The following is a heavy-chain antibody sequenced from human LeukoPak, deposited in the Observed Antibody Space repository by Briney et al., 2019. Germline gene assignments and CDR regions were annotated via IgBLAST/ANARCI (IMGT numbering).Heavy chain of an antibody. J-gene: IGHJ6*04. Sequence: ASVKVSCKASGYTFTGYYMHWVRQAPGQGLEWMRWINPNSGGTNYAQKFQGWVTMTRDTSISTAYMELSRLRSDDTAVYYCARERPPLYAMVRGVTHYYGMDVWGKGTTVTVSS. CDR3: ARERPPLYAMVRGVTHYYGMDV. CDR2: INPNSGGT. V-gene: IGHV1-2*04. CDR1: GYTFTGYY. D-gene: IGHD3-10*01.